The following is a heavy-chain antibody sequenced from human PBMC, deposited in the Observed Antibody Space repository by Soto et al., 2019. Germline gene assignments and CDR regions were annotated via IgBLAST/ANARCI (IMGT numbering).Heavy chain of an antibody. V-gene: IGHV1-8*01. Sequence: GXSVKVSFNASGYTFTSYDINLVRQATGQGLEWMGWMNPNSGNTGYAQKLQGRVTMTTDTSTSTAYMELRSLRSDDTAVYYCARFYTIFGVVIRGRPYMDVWGKGTTVTVSS. CDR3: ARFYTIFGVVIRGRPYMDV. CDR2: MNPNSGNT. D-gene: IGHD3-3*01. CDR1: GYTFTSYD. J-gene: IGHJ6*03.